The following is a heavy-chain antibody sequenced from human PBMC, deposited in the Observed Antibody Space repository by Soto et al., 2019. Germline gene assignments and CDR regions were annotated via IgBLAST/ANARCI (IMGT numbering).Heavy chain of an antibody. CDR1: GYSIISSSFS. CDR3: ARQGRYYDFWSGYYHYYYYYMDV. J-gene: IGHJ6*03. D-gene: IGHD3-3*01. Sequence: SATLNLTSTVTGYSIISSSFSWGWIRKSPGKGLDLIGTIFYSGSTYYNPSLKSRVTISVDTSKNQFFLKLSSVTAADTAVYYCARQGRYYDFWSGYYHYYYYYMDVWGKGTTVT. CDR2: IFYSGST. V-gene: IGHV4-39*01.